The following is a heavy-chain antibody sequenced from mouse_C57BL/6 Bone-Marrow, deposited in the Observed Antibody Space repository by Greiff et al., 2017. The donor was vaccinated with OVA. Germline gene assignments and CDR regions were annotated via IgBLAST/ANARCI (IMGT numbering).Heavy chain of an antibody. CDR1: GYAFTNYL. CDR2: INPGSGGT. D-gene: IGHD1-1*01. CDR3: ASRGLNTTVVAPVDY. V-gene: IGHV1-54*01. Sequence: QVQLQQSGAELVRPGTSVKVSCKASGYAFTNYLIEWVKQRPGQGLEWIGVINPGSGGTNYNEKFKGKATLTADKSSSTAYMQLSSLTSEDSAVYFCASRGLNTTVVAPVDYWGQGTSVTVSS. J-gene: IGHJ4*01.